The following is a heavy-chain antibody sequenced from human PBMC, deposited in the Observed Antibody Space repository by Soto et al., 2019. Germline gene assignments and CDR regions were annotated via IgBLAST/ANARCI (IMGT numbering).Heavy chain of an antibody. CDR3: ARKFYHRFDP. CDR1: GFPFNTYA. D-gene: IGHD2-2*01. V-gene: IGHV3-23*01. Sequence: EVQLSESGGGLVQPGGSQRLSCAASGFPFNTYAMTWVRQAPGKGLEWVSAISVTGDKTYYAESVRGRFAISRDNSQNILFLQMNDLRAEVTALYYCARKFYHRFDPWGQGTLLIVSS. CDR2: ISVTGDKT. J-gene: IGHJ5*02.